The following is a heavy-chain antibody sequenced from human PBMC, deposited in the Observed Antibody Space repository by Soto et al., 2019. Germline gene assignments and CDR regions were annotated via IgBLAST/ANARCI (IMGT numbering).Heavy chain of an antibody. J-gene: IGHJ5*02. V-gene: IGHV3-23*01. CDR1: GFTFSSYA. CDR3: AKTGPLSSQTYSDNWFDP. D-gene: IGHD5-12*01. CDR2: ISGSGGST. Sequence: GGSLRLSCAASGFTFSSYAMSWVRQAPGKGLEWVSAISGSGGSTYYADSVKGRFTISRDNSKNTLYLQMNSLRAEDTAVYYCAKTGPLSSQTYSDNWFDPWGQGTLVTVSS.